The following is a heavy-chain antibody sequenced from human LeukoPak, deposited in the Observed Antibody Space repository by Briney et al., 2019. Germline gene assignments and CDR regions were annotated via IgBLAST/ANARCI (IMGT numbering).Heavy chain of an antibody. CDR1: GGSFSGYY. D-gene: IGHD5-18*01. Sequence: SETLSLTCAVYGGSFSGYYWSWIRQPPGKGLEWIGEINHSGSTNYNPSLKSRVTISVDTSKNQFSLKLSSVTAADTAVYYCARHGDTAMVTGKSPFDYWGQGSLVTVSS. CDR3: ARHGDTAMVTGKSPFDY. CDR2: INHSGST. J-gene: IGHJ4*02. V-gene: IGHV4-34*01.